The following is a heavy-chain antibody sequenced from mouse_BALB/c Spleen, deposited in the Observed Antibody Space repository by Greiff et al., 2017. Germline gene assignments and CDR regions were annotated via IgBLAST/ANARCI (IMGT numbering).Heavy chain of an antibody. CDR3: TRNTLRDYFDY. CDR1: GYTFTSYW. CDR2: IDPSDSYT. J-gene: IGHJ2*01. Sequence: QVQLQQPGAELVKPGASVKMSCKASGYTFTSYWMHWVKQRPGQGLEWIGVIDPSDSYTSYNQKFKGKATLTVDTFSSTAYMQLSSLTSEDSAVYYCTRNTLRDYFDYWGQGTTLTVSS. V-gene: IGHV1S127*01. D-gene: IGHD5-2*01.